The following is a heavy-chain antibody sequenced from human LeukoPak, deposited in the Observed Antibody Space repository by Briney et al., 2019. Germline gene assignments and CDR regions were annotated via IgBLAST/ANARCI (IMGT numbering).Heavy chain of an antibody. V-gene: IGHV1-46*01. D-gene: IGHD2-2*01. Sequence: ASVKVSCKASGYTFTSYYMHWVRQVPGQGLEWMGIINPSGGSTSYAQKFQGRVTMTRDTSTSTVYMELSSLRSEDTAVYYCARTLYCSSTSCYVGLDYWGQGTLVTVSS. CDR3: ARTLYCSSTSCYVGLDY. CDR1: GYTFTSYY. J-gene: IGHJ4*02. CDR2: INPSGGST.